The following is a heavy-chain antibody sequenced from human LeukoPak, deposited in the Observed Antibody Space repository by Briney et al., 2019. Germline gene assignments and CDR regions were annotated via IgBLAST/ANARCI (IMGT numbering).Heavy chain of an antibody. CDR3: AREHPGSNSPAHYYGMDV. D-gene: IGHD4-11*01. CDR1: GYTFTSYG. CDR2: ISAYNGNT. Sequence: ASVKVSCKASGYTFTSYGISWVRQAPGQGLEWMGWISAYNGNTNYAQNLQGRVTMTTDTSTSTAYMELRSLRSDDTAVYYCAREHPGSNSPAHYYGMDVWGQGTTVTVSS. V-gene: IGHV1-18*01. J-gene: IGHJ6*02.